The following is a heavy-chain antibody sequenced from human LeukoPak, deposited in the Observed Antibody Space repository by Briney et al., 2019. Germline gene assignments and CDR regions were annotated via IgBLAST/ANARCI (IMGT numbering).Heavy chain of an antibody. V-gene: IGHV3-48*03. CDR1: GFMFRSFE. CDR3: ALLAVASDFDY. J-gene: IGHJ4*02. CDR2: ISSGATTM. Sequence: GGSLRLSCAASGFMFRSFEMYWVRQASGKGLERIAYISSGATTMYYADSVKGRFTISRDDAKNSLFLQMNSLRAEDTAVYYCALLAVASDFDYWGQGALVTVSS. D-gene: IGHD6-19*01.